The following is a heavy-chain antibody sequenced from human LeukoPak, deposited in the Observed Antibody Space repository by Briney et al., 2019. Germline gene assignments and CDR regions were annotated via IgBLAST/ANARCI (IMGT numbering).Heavy chain of an antibody. V-gene: IGHV1-18*01. CDR1: GYTFTSYG. D-gene: IGHD3-10*01. Sequence: ASVKVSCKASGYTFTSYGISWVRQAPGQGLEWMGWISAYNVNTNYAQKLQGRVTMTTDTSTSTDYMELRSLRSDDTAVYYCARDQTYYGSGSYYGYWGQGTLVTVSS. CDR2: ISAYNVNT. CDR3: ARDQTYYGSGSYYGY. J-gene: IGHJ4*02.